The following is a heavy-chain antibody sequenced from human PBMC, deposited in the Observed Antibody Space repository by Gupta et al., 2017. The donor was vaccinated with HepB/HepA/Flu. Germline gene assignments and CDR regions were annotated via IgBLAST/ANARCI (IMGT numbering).Heavy chain of an antibody. D-gene: IGHD6-19*01. CDR2: TYYRSKWYD. V-gene: IGHV6-1*01. CDR3: ARGSGWKYYFDY. CDR1: GYSVSSHEAT. Sequence: QVQLQQSGPGLVKPSQTLSLTCAISGYSVSSHEATWDWIRQSPSRGLEWLGRTYYRSKWYDDYVVSVKGRITINPDASKNQFSLHLNSVTPEDTAVYYCARGSGWKYYFDYWGQGTLVTVSS. J-gene: IGHJ4*02.